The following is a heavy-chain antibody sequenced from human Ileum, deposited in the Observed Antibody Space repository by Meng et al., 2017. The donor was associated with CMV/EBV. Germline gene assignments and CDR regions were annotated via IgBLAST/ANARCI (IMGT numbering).Heavy chain of an antibody. J-gene: IGHJ6*02. CDR3: ARDDVNSMYRTFYNYGMDV. CDR2: ISGSGSTT. V-gene: IGHV3-48*03. CDR1: GFTLKSYE. D-gene: IGHD2/OR15-2a*01. Sequence: GGSLRLSCAASGFTLKSYEMNWVRQAPGKGLEWLAYISGSGSTTYYAESVRGRFTISRDNAKNSLYLQMNSLRAEDTAVYFCARDDVNSMYRTFYNYGMDVWGPGTTVTVSS.